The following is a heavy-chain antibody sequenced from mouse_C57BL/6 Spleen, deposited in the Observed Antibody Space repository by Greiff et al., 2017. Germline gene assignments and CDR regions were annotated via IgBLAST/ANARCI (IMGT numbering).Heavy chain of an antibody. CDR1: GFSLTSYG. J-gene: IGHJ1*03. CDR2: IWSGGST. CDR3: ARNRSYGYIEV. V-gene: IGHV2-2*01. Sequence: VMLVESGPGLVQPSQSLSITCTVSGFSLTSYGVHWVRQSPGKGLEWLGVIWSGGSTDYNAAFISRLSISKDNSKSQVFFKMNSLQADDTAIYYWARNRSYGYIEVWGTGTTVTVSS.